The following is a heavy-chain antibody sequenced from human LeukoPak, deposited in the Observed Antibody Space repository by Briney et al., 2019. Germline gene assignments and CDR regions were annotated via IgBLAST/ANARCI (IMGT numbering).Heavy chain of an antibody. Sequence: ASVKVSCKASGYTFSRYGISWVRQAPGQGLEWMGWSSTYNGNTNYAQKFQGRVTMTTDTSTSTAYMELRSLRSDDTAVFYCARARYGGNSEVGDYWGQGTLVTVSS. CDR3: ARARYGGNSEVGDY. CDR1: GYTFSRYG. J-gene: IGHJ4*02. CDR2: SSTYNGNT. V-gene: IGHV1-18*01. D-gene: IGHD4-23*01.